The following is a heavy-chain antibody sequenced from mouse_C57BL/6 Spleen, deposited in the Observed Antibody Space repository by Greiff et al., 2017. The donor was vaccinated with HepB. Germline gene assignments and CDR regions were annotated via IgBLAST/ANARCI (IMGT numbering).Heavy chain of an antibody. J-gene: IGHJ2*01. D-gene: IGHD3-3*01. CDR1: GYAFSSSW. Sequence: QVQLQQSGPELVKPGASVKISCKASGYAFSSSWMNWVKQRPGKGLEWIGRIYPGDGDTNYNGKFKGKATLTADKSSSTAYMQLSSLTSEDSAVYFCARGDLYYLYYWGQGTTLTVSS. V-gene: IGHV1-82*01. CDR3: ARGDLYYLYY. CDR2: IYPGDGDT.